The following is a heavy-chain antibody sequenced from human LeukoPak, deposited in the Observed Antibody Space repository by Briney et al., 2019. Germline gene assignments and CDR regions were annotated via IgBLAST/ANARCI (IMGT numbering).Heavy chain of an antibody. J-gene: IGHJ4*02. D-gene: IGHD2-15*01. V-gene: IGHV3-23*01. Sequence: GGSLRLSCAASGFTFSNFAMGWVRQAPGKGLEWVLSLGGSAGDTYVADSAKGRFTISRDNSKNMLFLQMNSLTAEDTAVYYCAKQEGWHLHEYHFDYWGRGTLVTVSS. CDR1: GFTFSNFA. CDR3: AKQEGWHLHEYHFDY. CDR2: LGGSAGDT.